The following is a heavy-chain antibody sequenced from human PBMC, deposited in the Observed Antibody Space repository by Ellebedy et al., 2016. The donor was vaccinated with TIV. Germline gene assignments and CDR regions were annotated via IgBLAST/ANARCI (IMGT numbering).Heavy chain of an antibody. Sequence: PGGSLRLSCAASGFTFSTYALTWVRKAPGRGLEWVSAIGGSGGRANYADSVRGRFTISRDNSKSTLFLYMNNLRAEDTAVYYCAKFPSVTTPTVDFWGQGTLVTVSS. CDR2: IGGSGGRA. CDR1: GFTFSTYA. V-gene: IGHV3-23*01. J-gene: IGHJ4*02. D-gene: IGHD4-17*01. CDR3: AKFPSVTTPTVDF.